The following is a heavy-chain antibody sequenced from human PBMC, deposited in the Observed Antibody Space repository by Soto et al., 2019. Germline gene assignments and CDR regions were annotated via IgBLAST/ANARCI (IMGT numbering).Heavy chain of an antibody. CDR2: IYNSGNT. J-gene: IGHJ4*02. CDR1: GGSISDGAYY. V-gene: IGHV4-30-4*08. CDR3: ASGLSGDKVDQ. D-gene: IGHD2-21*01. Sequence: QVQLQESGPGLVKPSQTLSLTCTVSGGSISDGAYYWSWIRQPQGKGLEWIGHIYNSGNTYNNPSLNSRLTISVYTSKNQFALNLNSLTAADTAVYYCASGLSGDKVDQWGQGTLVTVSS.